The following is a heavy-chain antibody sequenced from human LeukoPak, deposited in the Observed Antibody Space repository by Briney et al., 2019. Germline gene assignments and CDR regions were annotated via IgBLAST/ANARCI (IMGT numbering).Heavy chain of an antibody. V-gene: IGHV3-21*01. J-gene: IGHJ4*02. Sequence: GGSLRLSCAASGFTFSSYGMSWVRQAPGKGLEWVSSISSSSSYRYYADSVKGRFTISRDNAKNSLYLQMNSLRAEDTAVYYCAKALLYVSDPFDYWGQGTLVTVSS. CDR2: ISSSSSYR. CDR3: AKALLYVSDPFDY. D-gene: IGHD2-8*01. CDR1: GFTFSSYG.